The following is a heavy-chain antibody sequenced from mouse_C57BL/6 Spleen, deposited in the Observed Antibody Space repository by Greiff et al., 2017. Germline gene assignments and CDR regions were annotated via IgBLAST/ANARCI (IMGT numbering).Heavy chain of an antibody. CDR3: ARFGNYLYWYFDV. V-gene: IGHV1-20*01. Sequence: EVKLQESGPELVKPGDSVKISCKASGYSFTGYFMNWVMQSHGKSLEWIGRINPYNGDTFYNQKFKGKATLTVDKSSSTAHMELRSLTSEDSAVYYCARFGNYLYWYFDVWGTGTTVTVSS. CDR2: INPYNGDT. CDR1: GYSFTGYF. D-gene: IGHD2-1*01. J-gene: IGHJ1*03.